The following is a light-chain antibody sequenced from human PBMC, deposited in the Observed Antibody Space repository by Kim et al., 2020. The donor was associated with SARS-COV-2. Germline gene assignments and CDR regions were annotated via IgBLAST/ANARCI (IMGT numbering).Light chain of an antibody. V-gene: IGLV2-8*01. CDR1: SSDIGEYNY. CDR2: EVS. J-gene: IGLJ3*02. Sequence: QSALTQPPSASGSPGQSVTISCTGSSSDIGEYNYVSWYQQHPGKAPKLIIYEVSQRPSGVPDRFSGSKTGYTASLTVSGLQAEDEAYYYCSSYTGSKNRVFGGGTKVTVL. CDR3: SSYTGSKNRV.